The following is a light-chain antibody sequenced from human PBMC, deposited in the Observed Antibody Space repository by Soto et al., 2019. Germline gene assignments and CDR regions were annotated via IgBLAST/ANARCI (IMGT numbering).Light chain of an antibody. Sequence: IVMTQSPATLSVSPGERATPPSTASQSVSSNLAWYQQKPGQAPRLLIYGASTRATGIPARFSGSGSGTEFTLTISSLQSEDFAVYYCQQYNNWPRTFGKGTKVDIK. J-gene: IGKJ1*01. V-gene: IGKV3-15*01. CDR1: QSVSSN. CDR2: GAS. CDR3: QQYNNWPRT.